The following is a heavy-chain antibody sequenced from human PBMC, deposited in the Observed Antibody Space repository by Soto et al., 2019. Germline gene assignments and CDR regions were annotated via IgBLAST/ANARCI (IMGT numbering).Heavy chain of an antibody. V-gene: IGHV4-30-4*01. CDR2: IYYSGST. Sequence: SETLSLTCTVSGGSISSGDYYWSWIRQPPGKGLEWIGYIYYSGSTYYNPSLKSRVTISVDTSKNQFSLKLSSVTAADTAVYYCARDKGGYCSSTSCYEYYYYYYGMDVWGQGTTVTVSS. J-gene: IGHJ6*02. CDR3: ARDKGGYCSSTSCYEYYYYYYGMDV. D-gene: IGHD2-2*01. CDR1: GGSISSGDYY.